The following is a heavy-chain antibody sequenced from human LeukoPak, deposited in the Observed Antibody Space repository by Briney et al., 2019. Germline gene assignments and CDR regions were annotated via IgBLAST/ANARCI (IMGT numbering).Heavy chain of an antibody. J-gene: IGHJ4*02. CDR2: SHYSKTT. CDR1: DGSITNYY. V-gene: IGHV4-59*08. Sequence: SETLSLTCTVSDGSITNYYWSWIRQPPGKGLEWIVYSHYSKTTTYHPSLRSRATVSVDASKNQFSLKLSSVTAADTAVYYCARHAGNHYGDFFDYWGQGTLVTVSS. CDR3: ARHAGNHYGDFFDY. D-gene: IGHD4-17*01.